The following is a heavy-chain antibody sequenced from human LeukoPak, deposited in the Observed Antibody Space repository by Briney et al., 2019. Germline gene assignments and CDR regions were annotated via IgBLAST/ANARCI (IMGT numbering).Heavy chain of an antibody. CDR3: ARVNKGDCWSGYSDY. J-gene: IGHJ4*02. Sequence: SVKVSCKASGGTFSSYTISWVRQAPGQGLEWMGRIIPILGIANYAQKFQGRVTLTADKSTSTAYMELSSLRSEDTAVYYCARVNKGDCWSGYSDYWGQGTLVTVSS. V-gene: IGHV1-69*02. D-gene: IGHD3-3*01. CDR2: IIPILGIA. CDR1: GGTFSSYT.